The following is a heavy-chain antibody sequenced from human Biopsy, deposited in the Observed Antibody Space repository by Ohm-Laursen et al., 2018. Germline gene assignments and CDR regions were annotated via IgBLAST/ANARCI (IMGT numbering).Heavy chain of an antibody. CDR1: GFPFHNYA. V-gene: IGHV3-23*01. J-gene: IGHJ4*02. CDR2: INAPGGKT. D-gene: IGHD4-17*01. Sequence: GSLRLSCTASGFPFHNYAMNWVRQAPRKGLEWVSGINAPGGKTYYADSVKGRFTISRDISKNALYLHMNSLRAEDRGVYYCVRGLADGVHLNWGQGTLVAVSS. CDR3: VRGLADGVHLN.